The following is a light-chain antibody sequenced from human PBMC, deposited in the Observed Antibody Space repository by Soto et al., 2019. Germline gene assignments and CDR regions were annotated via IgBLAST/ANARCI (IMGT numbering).Light chain of an antibody. V-gene: IGKV3-15*01. CDR1: QSIGTK. J-gene: IGKJ1*01. Sequence: EIVMTQFPATLSKSPGESATFSCRASQSIGTKLAWYQQRPGQAPRLLMYGASTGATGIPARFSGSGSGTEFTLTIGSLQSDDFAVYYCQQYRSWVWTVGQGTRVDTK. CDR3: QQYRSWVWT. CDR2: GAS.